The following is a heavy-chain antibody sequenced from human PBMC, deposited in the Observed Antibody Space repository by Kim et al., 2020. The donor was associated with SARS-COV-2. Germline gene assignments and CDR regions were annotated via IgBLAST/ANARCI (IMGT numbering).Heavy chain of an antibody. D-gene: IGHD5-12*01. Sequence: ASVKVSCKASGYTFTSYYMHWVRQAPGQGLEWMGIINPSGGSTSYAQKFQGRVTMTRDTSTSTVYMELSSLRSEDTAVYYCARDEGYDYPANWFDPWGQGTLVTVSS. CDR2: INPSGGST. V-gene: IGHV1-46*01. CDR3: ARDEGYDYPANWFDP. J-gene: IGHJ5*02. CDR1: GYTFTSYY.